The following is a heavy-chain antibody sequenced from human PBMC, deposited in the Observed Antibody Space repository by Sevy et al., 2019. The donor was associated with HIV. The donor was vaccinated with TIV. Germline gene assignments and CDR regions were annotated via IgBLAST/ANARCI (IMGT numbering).Heavy chain of an antibody. CDR2: ISSSCSTI. CDR3: GGEGDPAITWADGLPDY. V-gene: IGHV3-48*01. J-gene: IGHJ4*02. CDR1: GFSFSGYS. D-gene: IGHD5-12*01. Sequence: GGSLRLSCAASGFSFSGYSMNWVRQAPGKGLEWISYISSSCSTIYFADSVKGRFTISRDNAKNSLYLQMNRMGAEDKGIYYCGGEGDPAITWADGLPDYWGQGTLVTVSS.